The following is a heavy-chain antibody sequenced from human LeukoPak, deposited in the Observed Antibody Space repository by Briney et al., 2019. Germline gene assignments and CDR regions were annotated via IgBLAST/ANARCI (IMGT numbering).Heavy chain of an antibody. J-gene: IGHJ4*02. CDR3: ARDSSGWGLVEY. D-gene: IGHD6-19*01. CDR2: ISYDGSNK. CDR1: GFTFSSYA. Sequence: GGSLRLSCAASGFTFSSYAMHWVRQAPGKGLEWVAVISYDGSNKYYADSVKGRFTISRDNSKNTLYLQMNSLRAEDTAVYYCARDSSGWGLVEYWDQGTLVTVSS. V-gene: IGHV3-30*04.